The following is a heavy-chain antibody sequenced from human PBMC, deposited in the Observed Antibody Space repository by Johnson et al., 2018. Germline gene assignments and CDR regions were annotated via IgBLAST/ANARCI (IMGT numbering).Heavy chain of an antibody. V-gene: IGHV3-30*18. CDR3: AKGNDYNCDFEKCYSFMDV. CDR1: GFTFSNYG. J-gene: IGHJ6*03. Sequence: QVQLQESGGGVVPPGRSLRVSCAASGFTFSNYGLHWVRQAAGKGQEWLAFISYDGSNKDYADSVKVRFTSSRDKTENTLYLQMKSLTAEDTAVYFCAKGNDYNCDFEKCYSFMDVWGTGTTVIVAS. D-gene: IGHD1-1*01. CDR2: ISYDGSNK.